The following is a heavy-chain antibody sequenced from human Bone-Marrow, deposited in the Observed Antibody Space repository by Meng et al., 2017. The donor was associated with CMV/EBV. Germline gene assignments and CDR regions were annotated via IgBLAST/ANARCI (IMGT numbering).Heavy chain of an antibody. CDR3: ARGEWVDV. V-gene: IGHV4-34*01. D-gene: IGHD1-26*01. CDR1: GVSFSGYY. CDR2: INNSGST. Sequence: GSLRLSCAVYGVSFSGYYWSWIRQPPGKGLEWVGQINNSGSTNYNPSLKRRVTISVDTTNNQFSLKLSSVAAADTAVYYCARGEWVDVWGQGTTVTVSS. J-gene: IGHJ6*02.